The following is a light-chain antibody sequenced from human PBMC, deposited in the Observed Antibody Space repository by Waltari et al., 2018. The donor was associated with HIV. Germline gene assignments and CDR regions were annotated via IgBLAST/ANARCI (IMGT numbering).Light chain of an antibody. J-gene: IGLJ2*01. CDR2: RNN. Sequence: QSVLTQPPSASGTPGQRITISCSGSSSNIGGNYVCWYQQLPGTAPKLLIYRNNQRPSGVPDRFSGSKSGTSASLAISGLRSEDEADYYCATWDDSLTGRVVFGGGTKLTVL. CDR3: ATWDDSLTGRVV. CDR1: SSNIGGNY. V-gene: IGLV1-47*01.